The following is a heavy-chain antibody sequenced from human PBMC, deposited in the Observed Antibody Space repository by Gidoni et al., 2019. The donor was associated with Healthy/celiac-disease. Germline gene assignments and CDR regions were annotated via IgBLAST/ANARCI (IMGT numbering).Heavy chain of an antibody. CDR3: ARGHSYGYLGVGY. D-gene: IGHD5-18*01. CDR1: GGSFSGYY. V-gene: IGHV4-34*01. J-gene: IGHJ4*02. CDR2: INHSGST. Sequence: QVQLQQWGAGLLQPSESLSLTRAVYGGSFSGYYWSWIRQPPGKGLEWIGEINHSGSTNYNPSLKSRVTISVDTSKNQFSLKLSSVTAADTAVYYCARGHSYGYLGVGYWGQGTLVTVSS.